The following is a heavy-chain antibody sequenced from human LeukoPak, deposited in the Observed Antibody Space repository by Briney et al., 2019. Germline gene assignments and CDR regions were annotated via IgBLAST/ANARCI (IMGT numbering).Heavy chain of an antibody. CDR3: ARESQNYCDFWSGREYNWFDP. D-gene: IGHD3-3*01. J-gene: IGHJ5*02. Sequence: GGSLRLSCAASGFTFSSYWMSWVRQAPGKGLEWVANIKQDGSEKYYVDSVKGRFTISRDNAKNSLYLQMNSLRAEDTAVYYCARESQNYCDFWSGREYNWFDPWGQGTLVTVSS. V-gene: IGHV3-7*01. CDR2: IKQDGSEK. CDR1: GFTFSSYW.